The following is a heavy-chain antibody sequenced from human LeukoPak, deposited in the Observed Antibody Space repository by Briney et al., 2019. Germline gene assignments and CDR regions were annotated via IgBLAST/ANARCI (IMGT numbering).Heavy chain of an antibody. CDR2: MNQDGSDK. CDR3: ATYTHWVAGDV. CDR1: GFTFSDSW. V-gene: IGHV3-7*01. D-gene: IGHD3-16*01. J-gene: IGHJ6*02. Sequence: GGSLRLSCAASGFTFSDSWMSWVRQAPGKGLKWVANMNQDGSDKDYVDSVKGRFTISRDNARNSLYLQMGSLRAEDTAVYYCATYTHWVAGDVWGQGTTVTVSS.